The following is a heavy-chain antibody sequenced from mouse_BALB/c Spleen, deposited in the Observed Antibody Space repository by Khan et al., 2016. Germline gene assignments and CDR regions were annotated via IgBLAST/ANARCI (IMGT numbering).Heavy chain of an antibody. J-gene: IGHJ2*01. CDR1: GYTFTNYG. V-gene: IGHV9-3*02. Sequence: QIQLVQSGPELKKPGETVKISCKASGYTFTNYGMNWVKQAPGKGLKWMGWINTNTGEPTYAEEFKGRLVFSLETSASSACLQINNLKNEDTATYFCARLGSSGTWGNYFDYWGQGTTLTVSS. CDR2: INTNTGEP. D-gene: IGHD1-1*01. CDR3: ARLGSSGTWGNYFDY.